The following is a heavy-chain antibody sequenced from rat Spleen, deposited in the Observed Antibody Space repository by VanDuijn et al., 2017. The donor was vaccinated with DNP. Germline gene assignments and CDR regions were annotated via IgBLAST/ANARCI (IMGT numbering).Heavy chain of an antibody. Sequence: EVQLVESGGGLVQPGRSLKLSCEASGFTFSDYYMAWVRQAPTKGLEWVASISYEGSNTYLSDSVKGRFTISRDNAKNTLYLQMNRLRSEDTDTYYCARDNYGGYYWGHGVMVTVSS. CDR2: ISYEGSNT. D-gene: IGHD1-11*01. CDR3: ARDNYGGYY. J-gene: IGHJ2*01. V-gene: IGHV5-22*01. CDR1: GFTFSDYY.